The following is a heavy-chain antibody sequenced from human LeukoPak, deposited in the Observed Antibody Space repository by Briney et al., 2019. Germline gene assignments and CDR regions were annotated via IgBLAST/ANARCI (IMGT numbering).Heavy chain of an antibody. J-gene: IGHJ4*02. CDR2: ISSSSYT. D-gene: IGHD3-10*01. V-gene: IGHV3-11*06. CDR3: ARVIRGFGALDY. Sequence: GGSLRLSCAASGFAFRDYYMSWIRQAPGKGLEWVSYISSSSYTNYADSVKGRFTISRDNAKNSLYLQMNSLRAEDTAVYYCARVIRGFGALDYWGQGTLVTVSS. CDR1: GFAFRDYY.